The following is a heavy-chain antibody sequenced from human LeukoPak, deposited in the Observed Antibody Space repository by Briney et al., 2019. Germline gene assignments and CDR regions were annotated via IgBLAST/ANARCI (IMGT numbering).Heavy chain of an antibody. CDR3: AKDFFGTALALFDY. CDR1: GFTFSDYF. D-gene: IGHD2-21*02. CDR2: ISSTGSTI. J-gene: IGHJ4*02. Sequence: GGSLRLSCAASGFTFSDYFMSWIRQAPGKGLEWVSYISSTGSTINYADSVKGRFTISRDNARKSLYLQMNSLRAEDTAVYYCAKDFFGTALALFDYWGQGTLVTVSS. V-gene: IGHV3-11*01.